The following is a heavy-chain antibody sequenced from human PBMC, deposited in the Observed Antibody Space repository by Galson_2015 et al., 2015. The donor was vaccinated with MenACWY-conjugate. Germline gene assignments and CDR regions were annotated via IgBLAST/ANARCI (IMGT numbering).Heavy chain of an antibody. V-gene: IGHV3-7*03. CDR3: ARDRRYFDSRDWPNVDY. CDR2: IKQDGSQK. D-gene: IGHD3-9*01. Sequence: SLRLSCAASGFTFSNYWMKWVRQAPGKGLEWVATIKQDGSQKYYVDSVKDRFTISRDNARNSLYLQMNSLRAEDTAVYYCARDRRYFDSRDWPNVDYWGQGTLVTVSS. J-gene: IGHJ4*02. CDR1: GFTFSNYW.